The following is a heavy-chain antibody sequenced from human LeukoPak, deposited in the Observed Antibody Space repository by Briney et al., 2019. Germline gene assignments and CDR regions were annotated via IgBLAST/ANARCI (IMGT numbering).Heavy chain of an antibody. J-gene: IGHJ5*02. V-gene: IGHV3-48*03. Sequence: GGPLRLSCAASGFIFSSYEMNWVRQASGKGLEWISFIDSSGTTVFYADSVKGRFTISRDNAKNSLYLEMNSLRAEDTAVYYCARDSPTSTRYNWFDPWGQGTLVTVSS. D-gene: IGHD5/OR15-5a*01. CDR1: GFIFSSYE. CDR3: ARDSPTSTRYNWFDP. CDR2: IDSSGTTV.